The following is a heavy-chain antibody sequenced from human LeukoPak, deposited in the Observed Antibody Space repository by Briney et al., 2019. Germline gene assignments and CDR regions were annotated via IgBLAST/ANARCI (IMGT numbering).Heavy chain of an antibody. D-gene: IGHD3-10*01. J-gene: IGHJ4*02. CDR2: ISESGDST. CDR1: GFTFSSYS. V-gene: IGHV3-23*01. CDR3: ARMYNGIDF. Sequence: GGSLRLSCAASGFTFSSYSMSWIRQAPGKGLQWVSGISESGDSTHYADSVKGRFTISRDNSKNSLYLQMNSLRAEDTAVYYCARMYNGIDFWGQGTLVTVSS.